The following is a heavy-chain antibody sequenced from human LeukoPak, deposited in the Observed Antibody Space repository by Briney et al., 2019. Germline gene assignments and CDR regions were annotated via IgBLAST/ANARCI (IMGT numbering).Heavy chain of an antibody. CDR1: GFTFSSYS. Sequence: GGSLRLSCAASGFTFSSYSMNWVRQAPGKGLEWVSSISSSSSYIYYADSVKGRFTISRDNAKNSLYLQMNSLRAEDTAVYYCVRGAFVVVTAFWYFDLGGRGTLVTVSS. CDR2: ISSSSSYI. J-gene: IGHJ2*01. D-gene: IGHD2-21*02. CDR3: VRGAFVVVTAFWYFDL. V-gene: IGHV3-21*01.